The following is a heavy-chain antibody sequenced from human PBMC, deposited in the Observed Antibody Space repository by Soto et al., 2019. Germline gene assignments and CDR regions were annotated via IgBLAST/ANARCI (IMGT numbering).Heavy chain of an antibody. V-gene: IGHV3-33*01. CDR2: IRYDGSNK. Sequence: QVQLVESGGGVVQPGRSLRLSCAASGFTFSSYGMHWVRQAPGKGLEWVALIRYDGSNKYYADSVKGRFTISRDNSKNTLYLQMSSLRAEDTAVYYCATDYGDHGGIDYWGQGTLVTVSS. D-gene: IGHD4-17*01. CDR3: ATDYGDHGGIDY. J-gene: IGHJ4*02. CDR1: GFTFSSYG.